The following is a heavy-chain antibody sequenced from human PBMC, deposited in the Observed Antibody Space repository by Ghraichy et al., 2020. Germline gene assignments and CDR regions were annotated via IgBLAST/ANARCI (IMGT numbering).Heavy chain of an antibody. CDR3: ARGMYYDSSGYYYGGVFDY. Sequence: SLRLSCAASGFTFSSYSMNWVRQAPGKGLEWVSYISSSSSTIYYADSVKGRFTISRDNAKNSLYLQMNSLRDEDTAVYYCARGMYYDSSGYYYGGVFDYWGQGTLVTVSS. CDR1: GFTFSSYS. CDR2: ISSSSSTI. J-gene: IGHJ4*02. V-gene: IGHV3-48*02. D-gene: IGHD3-22*01.